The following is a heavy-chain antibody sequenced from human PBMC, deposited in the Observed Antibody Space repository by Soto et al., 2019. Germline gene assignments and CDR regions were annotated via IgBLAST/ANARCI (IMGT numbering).Heavy chain of an antibody. CDR1: GFSFSSYT. CDR3: ARAHEVAWFDS. CDR2: ITNRGTHT. D-gene: IGHD2-15*01. Sequence: PGGSLRLSCTASGFSFSSYTMDWVRQAPGKGLQWVASITNRGTHTYSADSVKGRFTISRDNDKNSLYLQMNNLRAEDTATYYCARAHEVAWFDSWGLGTLVTVSS. V-gene: IGHV3-21*06. J-gene: IGHJ5*01.